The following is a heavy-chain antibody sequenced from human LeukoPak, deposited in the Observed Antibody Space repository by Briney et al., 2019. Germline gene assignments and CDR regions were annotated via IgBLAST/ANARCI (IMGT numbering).Heavy chain of an antibody. Sequence: GGSLRLSCAASGFTFSLYWMNWVRRAPGKGLEWVANIKQDGSEKNYVDSVKGRFTISRDNAKNSLYLQMNNLRVEDTAMYYCARGTGFIIKDWGQGTLVTVSS. CDR3: ARGTGFIIKD. V-gene: IGHV3-7*03. CDR1: GFTFSLYW. CDR2: IKQDGSEK. J-gene: IGHJ4*02. D-gene: IGHD3-9*01.